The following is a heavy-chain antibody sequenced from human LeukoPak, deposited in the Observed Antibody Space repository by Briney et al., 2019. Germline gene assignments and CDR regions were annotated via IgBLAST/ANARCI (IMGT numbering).Heavy chain of an antibody. CDR2: IKQDGSEK. CDR1: GFTLSSYW. J-gene: IGHJ4*02. Sequence: GGSLRLSCAASGFTLSSYWMTWVRQAPGKGLEWVANIKQDGSEKYYVDSVKGRFTISRDNAKSSLFLQIISLRAEDTAVYYCAREGNTVVTVDYWGQGTLVTVSS. CDR3: AREGNTVVTVDY. V-gene: IGHV3-7*05. D-gene: IGHD4-23*01.